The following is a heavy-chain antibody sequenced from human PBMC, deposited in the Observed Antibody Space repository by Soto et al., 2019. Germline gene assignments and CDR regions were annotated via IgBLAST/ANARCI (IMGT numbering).Heavy chain of an antibody. CDR3: ARGPGYDILTGYHDAFDI. D-gene: IGHD3-9*01. CDR2: IIPILGIT. V-gene: IGHV1-69*02. J-gene: IGHJ3*02. CDR1: GGTFSSYT. Sequence: SVKVSFKASGGTFSSYTISWVRQAPGQGLEWMGRIIPILGITNYAQKFQGRVTITADKSTSTAYMELSSLRSEDTAVYYCARGPGYDILTGYHDAFDIWGQGTMVTVSS.